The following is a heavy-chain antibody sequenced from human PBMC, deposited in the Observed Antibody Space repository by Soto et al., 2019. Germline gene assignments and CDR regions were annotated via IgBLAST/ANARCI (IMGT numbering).Heavy chain of an antibody. J-gene: IGHJ6*02. CDR3: ARAYSLLYYYYCMDV. D-gene: IGHD3-16*02. V-gene: IGHV3-33*01. Sequence: QVQLVESGGGVVQPGRSLRLSCAASGFTFRSYGMHWVRQAPGKGLEWVAVIWYDGSNKYYADSVKGRFTISRDNSKNTLYLQMNSLRAEDTAVYYCARAYSLLYYYYCMDVWGQGTTVTVSS. CDR1: GFTFRSYG. CDR2: IWYDGSNK.